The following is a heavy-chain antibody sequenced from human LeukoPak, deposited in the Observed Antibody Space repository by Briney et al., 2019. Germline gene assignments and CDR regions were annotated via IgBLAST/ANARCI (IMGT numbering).Heavy chain of an antibody. D-gene: IGHD3-3*01. CDR1: GGSISSYY. J-gene: IGHJ4*02. CDR3: ASSRFLEWFNY. Sequence: SETLSLTCTVSGGSISSYYWSWIRQPPGKGLEWIGYIYYSGSTNYNPSLKIRVTISVDTSKNQFSLKLSSVTAADTAVYYCASSRFLEWFNYWGQGTLVTVSS. V-gene: IGHV4-59*01. CDR2: IYYSGST.